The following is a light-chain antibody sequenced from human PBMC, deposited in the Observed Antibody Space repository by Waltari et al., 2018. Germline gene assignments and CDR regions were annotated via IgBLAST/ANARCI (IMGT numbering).Light chain of an antibody. J-gene: IGKJ4*01. CDR3: FQRTNWPLT. V-gene: IGKV3-11*01. Sequence: EIVLTQPPATLSLSTGEGAILSCRASQSICNYLAWYQQKPGQVPRLLIYDASKRATGIPARFSGSGSGTDFTLTISSLEPEDFAVYYCFQRTNWPLTFGGGTKVEIK. CDR1: QSICNY. CDR2: DAS.